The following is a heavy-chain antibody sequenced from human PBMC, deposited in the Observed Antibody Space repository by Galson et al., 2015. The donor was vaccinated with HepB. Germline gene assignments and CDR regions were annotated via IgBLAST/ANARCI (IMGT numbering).Heavy chain of an antibody. CDR1: GFTFSSYG. V-gene: IGHV3-30*18. J-gene: IGHJ6*02. D-gene: IGHD3-16*01. Sequence: SLRLSCAASGFTFSSYGMHWVRQAPGKGLAWVAVISHDGNNQYYTDSVKGRFTISRDNSKNTLNLQMNSLRVEDTAVYYCAKDPGGPGGDYYYYAMDVWGQGTTVTVSS. CDR3: AKDPGGPGGDYYYYAMDV. CDR2: ISHDGNNQ.